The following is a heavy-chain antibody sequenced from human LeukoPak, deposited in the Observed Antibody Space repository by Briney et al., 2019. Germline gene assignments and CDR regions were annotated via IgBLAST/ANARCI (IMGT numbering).Heavy chain of an antibody. D-gene: IGHD5-18*01. J-gene: IGHJ4*02. CDR1: GGSISSYY. V-gene: IGHV4-59*01. CDR2: IYYSGST. Sequence: PSETLSLTCTVSGGSISSYYWSWIRQPPGKGLEWIGYIYYSGSTNYNPSLKSRVTISVDTSKNQFSLKLSSVTAADTAVYYCASSQLWSFDYWGQGSLVTVSS. CDR3: ASSQLWSFDY.